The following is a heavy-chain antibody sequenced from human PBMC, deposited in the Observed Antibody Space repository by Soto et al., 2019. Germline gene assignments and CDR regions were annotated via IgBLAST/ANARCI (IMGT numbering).Heavy chain of an antibody. J-gene: IGHJ3*02. Sequence: GGSLRLSCAASGFTFSSYAMSWVRQAPGKGLEWVSAISGSGGSTYYADSVKGRFTISRDNSKNTLDLQMNSLRAEDTAVYYCAKDLVRGVVAATPSAFDIWGQGTMVTVSS. CDR1: GFTFSSYA. CDR3: AKDLVRGVVAATPSAFDI. CDR2: ISGSGGST. D-gene: IGHD2-15*01. V-gene: IGHV3-23*01.